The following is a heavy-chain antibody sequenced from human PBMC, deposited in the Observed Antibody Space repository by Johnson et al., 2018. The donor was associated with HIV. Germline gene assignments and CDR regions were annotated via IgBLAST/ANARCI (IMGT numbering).Heavy chain of an antibody. CDR1: GFTFRSYA. J-gene: IGHJ3*02. V-gene: IGHV3-30-3*01. Sequence: QVLLVESGGGVVQPGRSLRLSCAASGFTFRSYAMHWVRQAPGKGLEWVAVISYDGSNKYYADSVTGRFTLSRDNSKNTLYLQMNSLRAEDTAVYYCARPGGDYSAFDIWGQGTMVTVSS. D-gene: IGHD4-17*01. CDR3: ARPGGDYSAFDI. CDR2: ISYDGSNK.